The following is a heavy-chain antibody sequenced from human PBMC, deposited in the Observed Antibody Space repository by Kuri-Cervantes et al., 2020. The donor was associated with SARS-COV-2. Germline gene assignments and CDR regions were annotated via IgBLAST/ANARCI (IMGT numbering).Heavy chain of an antibody. CDR1: GFTFSSYG. J-gene: IGHJ4*02. CDR2: ISYDGSNK. V-gene: IGHV3-30*18. CDR3: AKGGEGVGGWWVSIGY. Sequence: GESLKISCAASGFTFSSYGMHWVRQAPGKGLEWVAVISYDGSNKYYADSVKGRFTISRDNSKNTLYLQMNSLRAEDTAVYYCAKGGEGVGGWWVSIGYWGQGTLVTVSS. D-gene: IGHD6-19*01.